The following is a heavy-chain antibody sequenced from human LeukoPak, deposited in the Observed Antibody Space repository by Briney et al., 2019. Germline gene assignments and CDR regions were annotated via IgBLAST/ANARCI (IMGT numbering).Heavy chain of an antibody. V-gene: IGHV1-3*01. CDR2: INAGNGNT. Sequence: ASVKVSCKASGYTFTSYAMHWVRQAPGQRLEWMGWINAGNGNTKFSQKFQGRVTITRDTSASTAYMELSSLRSEDTAVYYCARGGRSTNYDSSGYYYAFDYWGQGTLVTVSS. CDR3: ARGGRSTNYDSSGYYYAFDY. D-gene: IGHD3-22*01. CDR1: GYTFTSYA. J-gene: IGHJ4*02.